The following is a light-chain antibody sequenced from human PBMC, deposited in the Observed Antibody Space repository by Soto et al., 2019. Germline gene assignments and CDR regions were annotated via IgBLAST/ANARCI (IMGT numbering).Light chain of an antibody. CDR3: QQSFSPLWT. Sequence: DIQMTQSPSSLSASVGDRVTITCRASQSISNYLNWYQQKPGKDPKLLIYAASSMQSGVPSRFSGSGSETDFTLTISSLQPDDSATYYCQQSFSPLWTFGQGNKVEV. CDR2: AAS. CDR1: QSISNY. J-gene: IGKJ1*01. V-gene: IGKV1-39*01.